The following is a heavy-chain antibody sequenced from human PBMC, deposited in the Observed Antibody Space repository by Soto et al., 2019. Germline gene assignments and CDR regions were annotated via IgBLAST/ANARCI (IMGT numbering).Heavy chain of an antibody. V-gene: IGHV2-26*01. CDR1: GFSLSNANVG. CDR3: ARIYRPELGVYYFDF. J-gene: IGHJ4*02. CDR2: IFSDDEK. D-gene: IGHD3-10*01. Sequence: QVTLKESGPVLVKPTETLTLTCTVSGFSLSNANVGVTWIRQPPGKALEWLAHIFSDDEKSSNPSLKRKVTISKDTSESQVVLTMTNMDLVDTATYYCARIYRPELGVYYFDFWGQGALVTVSS.